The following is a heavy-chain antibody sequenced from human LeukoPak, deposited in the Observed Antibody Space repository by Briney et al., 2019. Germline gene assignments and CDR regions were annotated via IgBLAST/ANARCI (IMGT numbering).Heavy chain of an antibody. CDR3: ASGSGSYRAPYYYMDV. Sequence: PGGSLRLSCAASGFTFSSSAMSWVRQAPGKGLEWVSAITGSGDNTFYADSVKGRFTISRDNSKNTLYLQMNSLRAEDTAVYYCASGSGSYRAPYYYMDVCGTGTTVTVSS. CDR2: ITGSGDNT. D-gene: IGHD3-10*01. J-gene: IGHJ6*03. V-gene: IGHV3-23*01. CDR1: GFTFSSSA.